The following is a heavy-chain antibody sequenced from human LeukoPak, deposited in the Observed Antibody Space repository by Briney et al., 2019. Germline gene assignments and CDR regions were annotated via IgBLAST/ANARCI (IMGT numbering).Heavy chain of an antibody. Sequence: GGSLRLSCVASGFTFSSHGMNWVRQAPGKGLEWVSAISGSGGSTYYADSVKGRFTISRDNSKNTLYLQMHSLRAEDTAVYYCAKETSITGAGDFWGQGALVTVSS. V-gene: IGHV3-23*01. CDR3: AKETSITGAGDF. J-gene: IGHJ4*02. D-gene: IGHD1-20*01. CDR1: GFTFSSHG. CDR2: ISGSGGST.